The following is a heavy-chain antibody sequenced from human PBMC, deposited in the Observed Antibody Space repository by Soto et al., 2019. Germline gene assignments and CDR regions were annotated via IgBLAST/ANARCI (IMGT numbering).Heavy chain of an antibody. CDR1: GFTFSVFA. CDR2: ISGGGGST. D-gene: IGHD6-13*01. V-gene: IGHV3-23*01. CDR3: SKDLRYSSSWYSLGS. Sequence: EVQLLESGGALAQPGESLRLSCVGSGFTFSVFAMSWVRQAPGKGLEWVSAISGGGGSTCFADSVRGRFSISRDNSKGTVYLHIDNLRVEDTAIYLCSKDLRYSSSWYSLGSWGQGTLVTVSS. J-gene: IGHJ4*02.